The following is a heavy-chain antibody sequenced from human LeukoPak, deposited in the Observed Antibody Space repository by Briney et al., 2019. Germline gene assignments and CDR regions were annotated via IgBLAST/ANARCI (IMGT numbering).Heavy chain of an antibody. D-gene: IGHD5-24*01. CDR1: GYSFTSYW. V-gene: IGHV5-51*01. CDR3: ARGRDGYNFGY. CDR2: IYPGDSNT. J-gene: IGHJ4*02. Sequence: GESLRISCKGSGYSFTSYWIGWVRQMPGKGLEWMGIIYPGDSNTKYSPSFQGQVSISADKSISTAYLQWSSLKASDTAMYYCARGRDGYNFGYWGQGTLVTVSS.